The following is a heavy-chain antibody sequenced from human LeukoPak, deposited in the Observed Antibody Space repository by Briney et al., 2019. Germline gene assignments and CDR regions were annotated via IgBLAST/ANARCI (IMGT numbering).Heavy chain of an antibody. J-gene: IGHJ5*02. Sequence: GRSLRLSCAASGFTFSSYAMHWVRQAPGKGLEWVAVISYDGSNKYYADSVKGRFTISRDNSKNTLYLQMNSLRAEDTAVYYCAKVAAEAKGNWFDPWGQGTLVTVSS. D-gene: IGHD6-25*01. V-gene: IGHV3-30-3*01. CDR3: AKVAAEAKGNWFDP. CDR1: GFTFSSYA. CDR2: ISYDGSNK.